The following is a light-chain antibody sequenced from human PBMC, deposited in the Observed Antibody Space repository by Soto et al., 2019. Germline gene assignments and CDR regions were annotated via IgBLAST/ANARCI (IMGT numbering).Light chain of an antibody. Sequence: DIVMTQSPLSLPVTPGEPASISCKSSQSLLHSNGYNYLDWYLQKPGQSPQLLIYLSSNRAPGVPDRFSGSGSGTDFTLKISGVEAGDVGIYYCMQALQTPRTFGQGTKVQIK. J-gene: IGKJ1*01. CDR3: MQALQTPRT. V-gene: IGKV2-28*01. CDR1: QSLLHSNGYNY. CDR2: LSS.